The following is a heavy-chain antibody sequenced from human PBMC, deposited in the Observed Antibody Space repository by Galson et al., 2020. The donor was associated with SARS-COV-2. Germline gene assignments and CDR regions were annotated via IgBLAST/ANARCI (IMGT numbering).Heavy chain of an antibody. J-gene: IGHJ4*02. CDR1: GYTFNLYG. Sequence: PVKVSCMASGYTFNLYGIIRVRQAPGQGIERMGWISAYSGNTYYAEKFQGRVTMITDTSTRTAYMELRSLTPDDTAVYYCARSFYCGGDCYSKFDYWGQGTLVTVSP. D-gene: IGHD2-21*01. CDR3: ARSFYCGGDCYSKFDY. V-gene: IGHV1-18*01. CDR2: ISAYSGNT.